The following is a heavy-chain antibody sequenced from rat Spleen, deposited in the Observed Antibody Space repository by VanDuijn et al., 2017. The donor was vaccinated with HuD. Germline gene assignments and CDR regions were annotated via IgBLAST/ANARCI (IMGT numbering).Heavy chain of an antibody. CDR3: ATQDYDGAYYYGWFAY. Sequence: EVQLVESGGGLVQPGRSLKLSCAASGFTFSNYGMHWIRQAPTKGLEWVASISPSGVSTYYRDSVKGRFTISRDNAKSTLYLQMDSLRSEDTATYYCATQDYDGAYYYGWFAYWGQGTLVTVSS. V-gene: IGHV5-19*01. CDR1: GFTFSNYG. J-gene: IGHJ3*01. CDR2: ISPSGVST. D-gene: IGHD1-12*02.